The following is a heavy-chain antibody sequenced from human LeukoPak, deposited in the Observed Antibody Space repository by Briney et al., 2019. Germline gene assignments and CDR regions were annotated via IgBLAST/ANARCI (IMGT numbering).Heavy chain of an antibody. CDR2: VCHSGPT. V-gene: IGHV4-39*07. CDR1: GGSISGCSYY. Sequence: PSETLSLTCTVSGGSISGCSYYWSWIRQPPGKGLEFIGSVCHSGPTYYSPSLRSRVTMSVDTSQNQFSLRLNSVTAADTAIYYCARENPSGYYNRPIDYWGQGTLVTVSS. J-gene: IGHJ4*02. D-gene: IGHD3-22*01. CDR3: ARENPSGYYNRPIDY.